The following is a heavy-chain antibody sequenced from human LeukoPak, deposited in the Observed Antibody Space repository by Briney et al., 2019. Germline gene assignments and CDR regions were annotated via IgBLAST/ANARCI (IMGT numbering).Heavy chain of an antibody. Sequence: GSSVKVSCKASGCTFSSYAISWVRQAPGQGLEWMGGISPIFGTASYAQKFQGRVTITADESTSTAYMELSSLRSEDTAVYYCARASFTIFGVVIDIHWFDPWGQGTLVIVSS. CDR3: ARASFTIFGVVIDIHWFDP. V-gene: IGHV1-69*01. J-gene: IGHJ5*02. D-gene: IGHD3-3*01. CDR2: ISPIFGTA. CDR1: GCTFSSYA.